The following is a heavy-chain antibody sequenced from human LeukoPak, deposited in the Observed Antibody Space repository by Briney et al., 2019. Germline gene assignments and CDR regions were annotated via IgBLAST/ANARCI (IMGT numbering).Heavy chain of an antibody. CDR1: GFTVSSNY. J-gene: IGHJ3*01. CDR2: IYSGGST. D-gene: IGHD4-11*01. V-gene: IGHV3-53*01. CDR3: ASTDLGAFNV. Sequence: PGGSLRFSCAASGFTVSSNYMSWVRQAPGKGLEWVSVIYSGGSTYYADSVKGRFTISRDNSKNTLYLQMNSLRAEDTAVYYCASTDLGAFNVWGPGTMVTVSS.